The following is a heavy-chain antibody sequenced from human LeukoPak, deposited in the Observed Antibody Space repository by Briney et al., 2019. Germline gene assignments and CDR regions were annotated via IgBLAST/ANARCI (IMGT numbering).Heavy chain of an antibody. D-gene: IGHD3-22*01. V-gene: IGHV1-24*01. CDR3: ATAGQYYYDSSGHPYFDY. CDR2: FDPEDGET. CDR1: GYTLTELS. Sequence: ASVKVSCKVSGYTLTELSMHWVRQAPGKGLEWMGGFDPEDGETIYAQKFQGRVTMTEDTSTDTAYMELSSLRSEDTAVYYCATAGQYYYDSSGHPYFDYWGQGTLVTVSS. J-gene: IGHJ4*02.